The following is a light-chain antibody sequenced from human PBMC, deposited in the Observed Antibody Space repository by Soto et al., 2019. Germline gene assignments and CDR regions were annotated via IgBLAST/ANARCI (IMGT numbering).Light chain of an antibody. Sequence: EIVLTQSPGTLSLSPGERATLSCRASQSVSSSYLAWYQQKPGQAPRPLIYGASSRAIGIPDRFSGSGSGTDFTLIISRLEPEDFAVYYCQQYGSSPWTFGQGTKV. CDR3: QQYGSSPWT. J-gene: IGKJ1*01. V-gene: IGKV3-20*01. CDR2: GAS. CDR1: QSVSSSY.